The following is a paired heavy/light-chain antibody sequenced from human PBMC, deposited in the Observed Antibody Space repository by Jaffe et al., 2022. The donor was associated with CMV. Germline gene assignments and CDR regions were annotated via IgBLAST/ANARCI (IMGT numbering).Light chain of an antibody. CDR1: QSVSSSY. CDR2: GAS. J-gene: IGKJ5*01. V-gene: IGKV3-20*01. CDR3: QQYGSSPLVT. Sequence: EIVLTQSPGTLSLSPGERATLSCRASQSVSSSYLAWYQQKPGQAPRLLIYGASSRATGIPDRFSGSGSGTDFTLTISRLEPEDFAVYYCQQYGSSPLVTFGQGTRLEIK.
Heavy chain of an antibody. J-gene: IGHJ4*02. CDR2: ISSSGSTI. CDR3: ASQGVYYDFWSPTLGYFDY. CDR1: GFTFSDYY. D-gene: IGHD3-3*01. Sequence: QVQLVESGGGLVKPGGSLRLSCAASGFTFSDYYMSWIRQAPGKGLEWVSYISSSGSTIYYADSVKGRFTISRDNAKNSLYLQMNSLRAEDTAVYYCASQGVYYDFWSPTLGYFDYWGQGTLVTVSS. V-gene: IGHV3-11*01.